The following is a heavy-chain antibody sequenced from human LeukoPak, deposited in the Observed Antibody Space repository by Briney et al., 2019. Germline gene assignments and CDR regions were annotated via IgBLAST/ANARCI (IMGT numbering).Heavy chain of an antibody. D-gene: IGHD3-10*01. CDR2: IIPIFGTA. CDR1: GGTFSSYA. J-gene: IGHJ3*02. Sequence: SVKVSCKASGGTFSSYAISWVRQAPGQGLEWRGGIIPIFGTANYAQKFQCRVTITTDKSTSTAYMELSSLRSEDTAVYYCARDLARSYGSGSYYHDAFDIWGQGTMVTVSS. CDR3: ARDLARSYGSGSYYHDAFDI. V-gene: IGHV1-69*05.